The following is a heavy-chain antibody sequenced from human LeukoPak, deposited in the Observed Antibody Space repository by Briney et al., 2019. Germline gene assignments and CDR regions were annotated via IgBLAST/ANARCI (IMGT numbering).Heavy chain of an antibody. J-gene: IGHJ3*02. Sequence: QPGGSLRLSCAASGFTFSSYAMSWVRQAPGKGLEWVSAISGSGGSTYYADSVKGRFTISRDNSKNTLYLQMNSLRAEDTAVYYCAKDNLVLQYFDWLLTPGAFDIWGQGTMVTVSS. CDR3: AKDNLVLQYFDWLLTPGAFDI. V-gene: IGHV3-23*01. CDR1: GFTFSSYA. CDR2: ISGSGGST. D-gene: IGHD3-9*01.